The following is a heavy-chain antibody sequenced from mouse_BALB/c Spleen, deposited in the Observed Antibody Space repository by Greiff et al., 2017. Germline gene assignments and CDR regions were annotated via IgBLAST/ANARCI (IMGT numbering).Heavy chain of an antibody. Sequence: QVQLKESGPGLVQPSQSLSITCTVSGFSLTSYGVHWVRQSPGKGLEWLGVIWSGGSTDYNAAFISRLSISTDNSKSQVFFKMNSLQANDTAIYYCARTGSTMITSDAMDYWGQGTSVTVSS. V-gene: IGHV2-2*02. CDR3: ARTGSTMITSDAMDY. CDR1: GFSLTSYG. CDR2: IWSGGST. J-gene: IGHJ4*01. D-gene: IGHD2-4*01.